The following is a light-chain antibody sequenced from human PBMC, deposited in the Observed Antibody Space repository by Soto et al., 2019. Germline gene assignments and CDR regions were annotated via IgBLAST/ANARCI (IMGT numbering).Light chain of an antibody. CDR1: QSISSW. J-gene: IGKJ1*01. CDR2: DAS. CDR3: QQYNSYSGGT. Sequence: DIQMTQSPSTLSASVGDRVTITCRASQSISSWLAWYQQKPGKAPKLLIYDASSLESGVPSRFSGSGSGTEFTLTISSLQPDDFATYNCQQYNSYSGGTFGPGTKVEIK. V-gene: IGKV1-5*01.